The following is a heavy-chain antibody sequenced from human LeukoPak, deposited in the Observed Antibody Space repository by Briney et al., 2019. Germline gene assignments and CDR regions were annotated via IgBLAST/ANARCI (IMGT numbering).Heavy chain of an antibody. CDR2: IYHSGST. D-gene: IGHD3-22*01. V-gene: IGHV4-39*07. Sequence: SSETLSLTCTVSGGSISSSSYYWGWIRQPPGKGLEWIGSIYHSGSTYYNPSLKSRVTISVDTSKNQFSLKLTSVTAADTAVYYCTRPYYYDSSGYPDYWGQGTLVTVSS. J-gene: IGHJ4*02. CDR3: TRPYYYDSSGYPDY. CDR1: GGSISSSSYY.